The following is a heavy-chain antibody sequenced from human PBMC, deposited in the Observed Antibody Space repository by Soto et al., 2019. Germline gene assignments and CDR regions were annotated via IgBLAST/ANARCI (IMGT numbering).Heavy chain of an antibody. V-gene: IGHV4-39*01. D-gene: IGHD2-15*01. J-gene: IGHJ5*02. CDR1: GGSISDISYC. Sequence: SETLSLTCTVSGGSISDISYCWGWIRQPPGKGLQWIGCMFYSGATYYNPSLKNRVTLSVDTSNNEFSLKLVSVTTPDTAVYYCARHKSGSDWLDPWGQGTLVTVSS. CDR2: MFYSGAT. CDR3: ARHKSGSDWLDP.